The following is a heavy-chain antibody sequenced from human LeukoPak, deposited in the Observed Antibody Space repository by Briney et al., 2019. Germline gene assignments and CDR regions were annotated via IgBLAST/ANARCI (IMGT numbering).Heavy chain of an antibody. J-gene: IGHJ6*04. D-gene: IGHD6-13*01. CDR3: ARSLRQQLVFFEVDV. V-gene: IGHV4-38-2*02. CDR1: AYSLSTVYY. Sequence: SETLSLTCSLSAYSLSTVYYWGWIRQPPGKGLEWIASIDHSGSTYYNPSLKSRPTTSGVTSKNQFSLKLRSVTAADTAVYYCARSLRQQLVFFEVDVWGKGTTVTVPS. CDR2: IDHSGST.